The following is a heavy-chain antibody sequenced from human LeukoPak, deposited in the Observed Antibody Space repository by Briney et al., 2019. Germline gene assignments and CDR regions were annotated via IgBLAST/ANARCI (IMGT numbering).Heavy chain of an antibody. V-gene: IGHV3-30*02. CDR1: GFTFSSYG. CDR2: IWSGGSDK. D-gene: IGHD3-3*01. CDR3: AKEESGYHNAFDI. J-gene: IGHJ3*02. Sequence: GGSLRLSCAASGFTFSSYGMHWVRQAPGKGLEWVAIIWSGGSDKYYADSVKGRFTISRDNSKNTLYLQINSLRPEDTAVYYCAKEESGYHNAFDIWGQGTMVTVSS.